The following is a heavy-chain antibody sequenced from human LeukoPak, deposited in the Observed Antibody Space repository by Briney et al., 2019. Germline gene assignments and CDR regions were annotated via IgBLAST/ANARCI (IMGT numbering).Heavy chain of an antibody. J-gene: IGHJ4*02. CDR3: TREDY. V-gene: IGHV1-2*02. CDR2: INPNSGDT. CDR1: GYTFTGHY. Sequence: ASVKVSCKSSGYTFTGHYLFWVRQAPAQGLEWMGWINPNSGDTNYAQKFQGRVTVTRDTSISTAYMELTRLRSDDTAVYYCTREDYWGQGTPVTVSS.